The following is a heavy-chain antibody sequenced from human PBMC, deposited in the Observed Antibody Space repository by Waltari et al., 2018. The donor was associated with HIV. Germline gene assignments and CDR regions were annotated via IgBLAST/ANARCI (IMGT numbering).Heavy chain of an antibody. CDR3: AKVGLSGRWLLRRPFYFDY. V-gene: IGHV3-23*01. CDR1: GFTFSGYA. Sequence: LLESGGNLVQPGGSLTLSCAASGFTFSGYAMTRVRQAPGKGLEWVSGISGSGGDTLFADSVKGRFTISRDASTVYLSMNRLTAEDTAVYYCAKVGLSGRWLLRRPFYFDYWGQGILVTVSS. J-gene: IGHJ4*02. CDR2: ISGSGGDT. D-gene: IGHD3-10*01.